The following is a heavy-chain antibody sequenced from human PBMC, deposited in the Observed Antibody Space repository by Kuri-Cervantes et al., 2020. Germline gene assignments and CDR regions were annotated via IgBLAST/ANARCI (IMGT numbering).Heavy chain of an antibody. V-gene: IGHV3-48*01. J-gene: IGHJ5*02. CDR1: GFTFSSYS. D-gene: IGHD3-10*01. CDR3: ARGGGRELDWFDP. CDR2: ISSSSSTI. Sequence: GGSLRLSCAASGFTFSSYSMNWVRQAPGKGLEWVSYISSSSSTIYYADSVKGRFTISRDNAKNSLYLQMNSLRAEDTAVYYCARGGGRELDWFDPWGQGTLVTVSS.